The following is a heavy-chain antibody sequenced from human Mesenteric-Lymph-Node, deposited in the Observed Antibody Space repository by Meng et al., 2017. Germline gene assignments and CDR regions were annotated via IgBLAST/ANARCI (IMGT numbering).Heavy chain of an antibody. V-gene: IGHV3-23*01. CDR1: GFTFNSYT. CDR2: ISGSGVSI. CDR3: AKDLATAAD. D-gene: IGHD5-12*01. Sequence: GESLKISCVASGFTFNSYTMSWVRQAPGKGLAWVSTISGSGVSIYTADSVKGRFTISRDNSKNTLYLQMNSLRAEDTAFYYCAKDLATAADWGQGTLVPSPQ. J-gene: IGHJ4*02.